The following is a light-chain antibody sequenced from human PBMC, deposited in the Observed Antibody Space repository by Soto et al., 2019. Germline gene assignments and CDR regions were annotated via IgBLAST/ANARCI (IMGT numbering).Light chain of an antibody. Sequence: QSALTQPASVSGSPGQSITLSCTGTSSDIGGYDYVSWYQRHPGKAPKLIIYDVNNRPSGVSIRFSGSKSGNTASLTISGLQAEDEAYYYCNSYASGSSQVVFGGGTKLTVL. V-gene: IGLV2-14*01. CDR3: NSYASGSSQVV. CDR2: DVN. J-gene: IGLJ2*01. CDR1: SSDIGGYDY.